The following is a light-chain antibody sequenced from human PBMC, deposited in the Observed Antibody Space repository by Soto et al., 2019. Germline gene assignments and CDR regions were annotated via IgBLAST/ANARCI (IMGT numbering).Light chain of an antibody. Sequence: QAVVTQEPSVTVSPGGTVTLTCGSSTGAVTSGRYPYWFQQKPGQAPRTLIYDTSNKHSWTPARFSGSLLGGKAALTLSGAQPEDEAEYYCLLSYSGAHVVFGGGTQLTVL. CDR3: LLSYSGAHVV. J-gene: IGLJ2*01. CDR1: TGAVTSGRY. CDR2: DTS. V-gene: IGLV7-46*01.